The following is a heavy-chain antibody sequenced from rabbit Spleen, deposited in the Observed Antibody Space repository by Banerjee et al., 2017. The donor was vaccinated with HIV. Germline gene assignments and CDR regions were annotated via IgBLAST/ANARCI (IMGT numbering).Heavy chain of an antibody. V-gene: IGHV1S45*01. CDR2: INTYTGKP. J-gene: IGHJ4*01. D-gene: IGHD5-1*01. CDR3: ARGVPDIIWYLDYFSL. Sequence: QEQLEESGGGLVKPEGSLTLTCKASGFSFSDRDVMCWVRQAPGKGLQWIACINTYTGKPVYATWAKGRFTISKTSSTVDLKMTSLTAADTATYFCARGVPDIIWYLDYFSLWGQGTLVTVS. CDR1: GFSFSDRDV.